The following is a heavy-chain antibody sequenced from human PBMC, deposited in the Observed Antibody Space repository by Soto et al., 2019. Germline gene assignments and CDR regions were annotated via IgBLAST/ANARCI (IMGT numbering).Heavy chain of an antibody. CDR2: ISWYSGSI. Sequence: PGGSLTLTCAASGVPFNGYTMHLVRHAPGKGLEWVSGISWYSGSIGYADSVKGRFTISRDNAKNSLYLQMNSLRAEDTAVYYCARQGPYYYGMDVWGQGTTVTVSS. CDR1: GVPFNGYT. CDR3: ARQGPYYYGMDV. V-gene: IGHV3-9*01. J-gene: IGHJ6*02.